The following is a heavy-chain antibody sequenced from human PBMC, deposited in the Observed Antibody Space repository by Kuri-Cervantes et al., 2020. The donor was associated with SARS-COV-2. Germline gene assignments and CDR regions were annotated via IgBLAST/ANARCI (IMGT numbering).Heavy chain of an antibody. V-gene: IGHV4-59*11. Sequence: GSLRLSCTVSGGSISSHYWSWIRQPPGKGLEWIGYIYYSGSTNYNPSLKSRVTISVDTSKNQFSLKLSSVTAADTAVYYCARESLSGDFWSGYYWNHWFDPWGQGTLVTVSS. CDR2: IYYSGST. J-gene: IGHJ5*02. CDR3: ARESLSGDFWSGYYWNHWFDP. D-gene: IGHD3-3*01. CDR1: GGSISSHY.